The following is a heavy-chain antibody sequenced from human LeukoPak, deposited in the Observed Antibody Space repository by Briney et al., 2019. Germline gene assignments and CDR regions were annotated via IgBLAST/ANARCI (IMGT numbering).Heavy chain of an antibody. Sequence: SETLSLTCTVSGYSISSGYYWGWIRQPPGKGLEWIGSIYHSGSTYYNPSLKRRVTISVDTSKNQFSLKLSSVTAADTAVYYCARDRSSSSFDPWGQGTLVTVSS. D-gene: IGHD6-6*01. CDR1: GYSISSGYY. V-gene: IGHV4-38-2*02. J-gene: IGHJ5*02. CDR3: ARDRSSSSFDP. CDR2: IYHSGST.